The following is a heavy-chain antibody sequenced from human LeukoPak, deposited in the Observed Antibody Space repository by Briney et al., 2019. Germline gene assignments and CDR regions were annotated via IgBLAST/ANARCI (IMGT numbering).Heavy chain of an antibody. CDR2: IYTSGST. Sequence: PSETLSLTCTVSGGSISSYYWSWIRQPAGKGLEWIGRIYTSGSTNYNPSLKSRVTMSVDTSKNQFSLKLSSVTAADTAVYYCAGSRAAIMYYYMDVWGKGTTVTVSS. CDR3: AGSRAAIMYYYMDV. V-gene: IGHV4-4*07. D-gene: IGHD2-2*01. J-gene: IGHJ6*03. CDR1: GGSISSYY.